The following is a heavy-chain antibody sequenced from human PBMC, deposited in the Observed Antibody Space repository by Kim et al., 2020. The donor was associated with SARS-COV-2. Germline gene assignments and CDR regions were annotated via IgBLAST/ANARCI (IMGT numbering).Heavy chain of an antibody. V-gene: IGHV3-30*18. CDR1: GFIFSSHG. D-gene: IGHD3-10*01. J-gene: IGHJ6*02. CDR2: ISYDGSNK. CDR3: AKDRVPRITMIRGASTYGMDV. Sequence: GGSLRLSCAASGFIFSSHGMHGVRQAPGKGLEWVSVISYDGSNKYYADSVKGRFTISRDNSKNTLYLEMNSLRVEDTAMYYCAKDRVPRITMIRGASTYGMDVWGQGTTVTVS.